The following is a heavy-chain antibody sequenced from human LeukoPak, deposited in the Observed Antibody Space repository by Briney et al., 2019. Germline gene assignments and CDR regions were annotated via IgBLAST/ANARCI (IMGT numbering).Heavy chain of an antibody. CDR1: GGTFSSYA. V-gene: IGHV1-18*01. D-gene: IGHD1/OR15-1a*01. J-gene: IGHJ5*02. CDR3: ARDLAWGYVEQRLGWLDP. CDR2: ISAYNGNT. Sequence: ASVKVSCKASGGTFSSYAISWVRQAPGQGLEWMGWISAYNGNTNYAQKFQGRFTMTTDTSTTTAYMELRSLRFDDTAVYYCARDLAWGYVEQRLGWLDPWGQGALVTVSS.